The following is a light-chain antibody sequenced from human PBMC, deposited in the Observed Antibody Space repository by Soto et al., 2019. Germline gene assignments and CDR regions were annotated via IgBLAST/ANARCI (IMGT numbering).Light chain of an antibody. CDR3: AAWDDDLNGLV. CDR1: RPNIGSNF. Sequence: QSVLTQPPSASGTPGQRVSISCSGSRPNIGSNFVNWYRQLPGTAPTLPIHTNDQRPSGVPGRFSGSKSGASASLAISGLKSEDEADYFCAAWDDDLNGLVFGGGTKLTVL. CDR2: TND. J-gene: IGLJ2*01. V-gene: IGLV1-44*01.